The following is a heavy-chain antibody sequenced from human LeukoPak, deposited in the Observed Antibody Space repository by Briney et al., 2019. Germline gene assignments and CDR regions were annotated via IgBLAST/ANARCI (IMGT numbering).Heavy chain of an antibody. CDR1: GYSFTSYW. CDR2: IYPGDSDT. CDR3: ARQGDCSGGSCYSPFDY. D-gene: IGHD2-15*01. Sequence: GESLMISCKGSGYSFTSYWIGWVRQMPGKGLEWMGIIYPGDSDTRYSPSFQGQVTISADKSISTAYLQWSSLKASNTAMYYCARQGDCSGGSCYSPFDYWGQGTLVTVSS. V-gene: IGHV5-51*01. J-gene: IGHJ4*02.